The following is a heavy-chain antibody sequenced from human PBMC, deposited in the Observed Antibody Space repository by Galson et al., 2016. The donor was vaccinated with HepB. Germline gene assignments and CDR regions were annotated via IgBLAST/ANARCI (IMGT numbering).Heavy chain of an antibody. CDR3: ATGVAVAGYYYYGMDV. V-gene: IGHV1-24*01. CDR2: FDPEDGET. J-gene: IGHJ6*02. Sequence: SVKVSCKVSGYTLTELSMHWVRQAPGKGLEWMGGFDPEDGETIYAQKFQGRVTMTEDTSTDTAYMELSSLRSADTAVYYCATGVAVAGYYYYGMDVWGQGTTVTVSS. D-gene: IGHD6-19*01. CDR1: GYTLTELS.